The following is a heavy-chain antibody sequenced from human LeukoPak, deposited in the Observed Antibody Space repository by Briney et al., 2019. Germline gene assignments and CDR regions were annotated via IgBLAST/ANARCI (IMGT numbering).Heavy chain of an antibody. CDR1: GGSFSGYY. V-gene: IGHV4-34*01. CDR2: INHSGST. Sequence: SETLSLTCAVYGGSFSGYYWSWIRQPPGKGLEWLGEINHSGSTNYNPSLKSRVTISVDTSKNQFSLKLSSVTAADTAVYYCARLRSYYDILTGYPRPYAFDIWGQGTMVTVSS. CDR3: ARLRSYYDILTGYPRPYAFDI. D-gene: IGHD3-9*01. J-gene: IGHJ3*02.